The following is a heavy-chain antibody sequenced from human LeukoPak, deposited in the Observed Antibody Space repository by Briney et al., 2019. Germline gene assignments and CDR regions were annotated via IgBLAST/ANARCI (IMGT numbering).Heavy chain of an antibody. V-gene: IGHV1-2*02. CDR2: INPNSGGT. Sequence: ASVKVSCKTSGYTFTGQYLHWVRQAPGQGLEWMGWINPNSGGTKSAQKFQSRVIMTRDTSISTAYMELRSLSSDDTAVYYCVRGRQLHLGELFPFAEFFQPWGQGTLVTVFS. CDR3: VRGRQLHLGELFPFAEFFQP. J-gene: IGHJ1*01. D-gene: IGHD3-16*01. CDR1: GYTFTGQY.